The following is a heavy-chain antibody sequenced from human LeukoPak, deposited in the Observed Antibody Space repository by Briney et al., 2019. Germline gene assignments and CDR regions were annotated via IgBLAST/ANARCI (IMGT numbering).Heavy chain of an antibody. V-gene: IGHV1-18*01. J-gene: IGHJ4*02. D-gene: IGHD2-2*01. CDR1: GYTFTSYG. CDR2: ISAYNGNT. Sequence: ASVKVSCKASGYTFTSYGISWVRQAPGQGLEWMGWISAYNGNTNYAQKLQGRVTITADESTSTAYMELSSLRSEDTAVYYCARAIVVVPAASRTLTPGYFDYWGQGTLVTVSS. CDR3: ARAIVVVPAASRTLTPGYFDY.